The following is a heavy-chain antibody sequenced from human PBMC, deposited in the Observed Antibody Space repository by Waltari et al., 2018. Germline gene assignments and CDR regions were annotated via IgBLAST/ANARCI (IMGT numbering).Heavy chain of an antibody. Sequence: QVQLQESGPGLVKPSETLSLTCTVSGYSISSGYYWGWIRQPPGKGLEWIGSIYHSGSTYYNPSLKSRVTISVDTSKNQFSLKLSSVTAADTAVYYCAGTGTLYYYYYMDVWGKGTTVTVSS. D-gene: IGHD1-1*01. J-gene: IGHJ6*03. CDR3: AGTGTLYYYYYMDV. V-gene: IGHV4-38-2*02. CDR2: IYHSGST. CDR1: GYSISSGYY.